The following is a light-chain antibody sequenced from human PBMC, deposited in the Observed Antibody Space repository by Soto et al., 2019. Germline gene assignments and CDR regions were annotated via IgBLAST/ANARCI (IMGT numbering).Light chain of an antibody. CDR3: QQSYSTPRT. CDR1: QSISSY. CDR2: AAS. J-gene: IGKJ1*01. Sequence: DLQMTQSPSSLSASVGDRVTITCRASQSISSYLNWYQQKPGKAPKLLIYAASSFQSGVPSRFSGSGSGTDFTLTISNLQPEDFATYYCQQSYSTPRTFGQGTKVEIK. V-gene: IGKV1-39*01.